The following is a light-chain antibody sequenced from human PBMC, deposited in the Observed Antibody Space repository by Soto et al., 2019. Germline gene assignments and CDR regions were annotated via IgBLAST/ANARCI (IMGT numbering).Light chain of an antibody. Sequence: EIVMTQSPCTLSLSPGERATLSCRASQSVSSKVAWYQQKPGQAPRLLIYDASTRATGIPARFSGRGSGTEFTLTISSLQSEDFAVYYCQQYNNWPPITFGQGTRLEIK. V-gene: IGKV3-15*01. CDR2: DAS. CDR1: QSVSSK. J-gene: IGKJ5*01. CDR3: QQYNNWPPIT.